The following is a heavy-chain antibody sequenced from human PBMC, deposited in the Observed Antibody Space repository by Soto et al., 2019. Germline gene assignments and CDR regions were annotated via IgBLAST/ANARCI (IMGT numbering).Heavy chain of an antibody. V-gene: IGHV3-23*01. Sequence: EVHLLESGGGLVQPGGSLRLCCAASGFTFSSYAMSWVRQAPGKGLEWVSVISGSGGTTYHADSVKGRFTISRDNSKNTLCLQMNSLRVEDTAVYYCAKRVKDCVGGRCYFGMDVWGQGTTVTVSS. D-gene: IGHD2-15*01. CDR2: ISGSGGTT. J-gene: IGHJ6*02. CDR1: GFTFSSYA. CDR3: AKRVKDCVGGRCYFGMDV.